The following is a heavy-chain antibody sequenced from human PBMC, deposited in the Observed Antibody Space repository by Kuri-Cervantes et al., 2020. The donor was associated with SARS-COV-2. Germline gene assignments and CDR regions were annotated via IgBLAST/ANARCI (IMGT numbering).Heavy chain of an antibody. Sequence: GESLKISFAASGFTFSSYAMSWVRQAPGKGLEWVSAISGSGGSTYYADSVKGRFTTSRDNSKNTLYLQMNSLRAEDTAVYYCAKTVAGTGIDYWGQGTLVTVSS. CDR2: ISGSGGST. D-gene: IGHD6-19*01. J-gene: IGHJ4*02. CDR1: GFTFSSYA. V-gene: IGHV3-23*01. CDR3: AKTVAGTGIDY.